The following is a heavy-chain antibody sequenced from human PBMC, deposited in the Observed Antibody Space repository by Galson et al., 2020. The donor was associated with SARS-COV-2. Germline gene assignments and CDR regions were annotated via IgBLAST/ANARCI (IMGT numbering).Heavy chain of an antibody. V-gene: IGHV4-59*01. Sequence: SETLSLTCTVSGGSISSYYWSWIRQPPGKGLEWIGYIYYSGSTNYNPSLKSRVTISVDTSKNQFSLKLSSVTAADTAVYYCAGASRRYSGGHQNPPIWFDPWGQGTLVTVSS. J-gene: IGHJ5*02. D-gene: IGHD1-26*01. CDR2: IYYSGST. CDR3: AGASRRYSGGHQNPPIWFDP. CDR1: GGSISSYY.